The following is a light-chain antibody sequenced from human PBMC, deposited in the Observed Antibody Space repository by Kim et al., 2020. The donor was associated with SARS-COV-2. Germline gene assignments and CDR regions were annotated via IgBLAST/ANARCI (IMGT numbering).Light chain of an antibody. Sequence: SPGERATLSCRASHSVSSSYLAWYQQKPGQAPRFLIYGASSRATGIPDRFSGSGSGTDFTLTISRREPEDFAVNYCQQYGSPPRTFVQGTKVDIK. V-gene: IGKV3-20*01. CDR1: HSVSSSY. CDR2: GAS. CDR3: QQYGSPPRT. J-gene: IGKJ1*01.